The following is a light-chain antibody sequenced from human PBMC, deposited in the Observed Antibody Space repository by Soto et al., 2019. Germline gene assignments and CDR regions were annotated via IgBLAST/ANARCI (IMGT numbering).Light chain of an antibody. V-gene: IGKV3D-15*01. CDR2: GAS. J-gene: IGKJ3*01. CDR3: QHYNDWPPAFT. CDR1: QSLSRN. Sequence: EILMTQSPATLSVSPGERATLSCRASQSLSRNLAWYQQKPGQAPRLLIYGASTRASDIPARFSGSGSGTEFTRTISSLQSEDFALYYCQHYNDWPPAFTFGPGTKVDL.